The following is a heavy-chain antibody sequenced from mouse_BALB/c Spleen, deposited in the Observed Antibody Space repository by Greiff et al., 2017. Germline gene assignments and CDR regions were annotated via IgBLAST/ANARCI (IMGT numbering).Heavy chain of an antibody. V-gene: IGHV5-6-3*01. CDR2: INSNGGST. CDR1: GFTFSSYG. Sequence: DVQLVESGGGLVQPGGSLKLSCAASGFTFSSYGMSWVRQTPDKRLELVATINSNGGSTYYPESVKGRFTISRYNAKNTLYLQMSSLKSEDTAMYYCARDRGWPHDYAGMDYWGQGTSVTVSA. D-gene: IGHD2-4*01. J-gene: IGHJ4*01. CDR3: ARDRGWPHDYAGMDY.